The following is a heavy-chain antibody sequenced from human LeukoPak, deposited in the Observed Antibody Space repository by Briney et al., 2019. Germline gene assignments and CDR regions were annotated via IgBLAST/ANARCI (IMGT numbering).Heavy chain of an antibody. Sequence: GASVKVSCEASGHTFTSYAMNWVRQAPGQGLEWMGWINTNTGNPTYAQGFTGRFVFSLDTSVSTAYLQICSLKAEDTAVYYCARGGMVYALDYWGQGTLVTVSS. D-gene: IGHD2-8*01. CDR3: ARGGMVYALDY. CDR1: GHTFTSYA. CDR2: INTNTGNP. J-gene: IGHJ4*02. V-gene: IGHV7-4-1*01.